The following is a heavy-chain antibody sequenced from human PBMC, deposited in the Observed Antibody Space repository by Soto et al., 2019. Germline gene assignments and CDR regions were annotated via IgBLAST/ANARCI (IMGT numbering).Heavy chain of an antibody. V-gene: IGHV4-30-4*01. J-gene: IGHJ6*02. D-gene: IGHD5-18*01. CDR2: IYYSGST. CDR1: GGSISSGDYY. CDR3: AGVGYIYGIGIETDV. Sequence: QVQLQESGPGLVKPSQTLSLTCTVSGGSISSGDYYWSWIRQPPGKGLEWIGYIYYSGSTYYNPSLKSRVTISVDTSKNQFSLKLSSVTAADTAVYYCAGVGYIYGIGIETDVWGQGTTVTVYS.